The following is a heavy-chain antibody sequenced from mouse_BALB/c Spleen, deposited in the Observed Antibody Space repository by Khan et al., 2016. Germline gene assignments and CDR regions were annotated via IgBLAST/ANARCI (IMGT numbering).Heavy chain of an antibody. V-gene: IGHV1-7*01. CDR2: INPSTVYT. CDR1: GYTFTSYW. CDR3: PTRYHGYAMDY. J-gene: IGHJ4*01. Sequence: QVQLQQSGAELAKPGASVKMSCKASGYTFTSYWMHWVTQRPGQGLEWIGYINPSTVYTEYNQKFKDKATLTAAKSSSTAYMQLSSLTFEDSSVYYCPTRYHGYAMDYWGQGTTLTVSS.